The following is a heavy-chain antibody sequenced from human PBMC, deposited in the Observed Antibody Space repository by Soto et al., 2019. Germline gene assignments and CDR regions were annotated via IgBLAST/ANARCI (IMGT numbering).Heavy chain of an antibody. Sequence: EVQLVESGGGLVQPGGSLRLSCAASGFTFSSYSMNWVRQAPGKGLEWVSYISTSSSTIFYADSVKGRFTISRDNAKNSLYLQMNSPRAEDTAVYYCARGIATADSTWGQGTLVTVSS. V-gene: IGHV3-48*01. CDR3: ARGIATADST. CDR2: ISTSSSTI. CDR1: GFTFSSYS. D-gene: IGHD6-13*01. J-gene: IGHJ5*02.